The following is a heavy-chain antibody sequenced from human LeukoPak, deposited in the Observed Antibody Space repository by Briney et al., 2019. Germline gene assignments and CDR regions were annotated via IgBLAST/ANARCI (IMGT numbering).Heavy chain of an antibody. CDR3: ARDGVGSTFYYYYYMDV. Sequence: WASVKVSCKASGYTFTSYGISWVRQAPGQGLEWMGWISAYNGNTNYAQKLQGRVTMTTDTSTSTAYMELRSLRSDDTAVYYCARDGVGSTFYYYYYMDVWGKGTTVTVSS. CDR1: GYTFTSYG. D-gene: IGHD1-26*01. V-gene: IGHV1-18*01. CDR2: ISAYNGNT. J-gene: IGHJ6*03.